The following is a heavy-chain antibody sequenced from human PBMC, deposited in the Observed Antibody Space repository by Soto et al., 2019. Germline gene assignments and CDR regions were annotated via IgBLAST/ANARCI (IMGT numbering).Heavy chain of an antibody. CDR1: GFTFSGCA. Sequence: EVQLVESGGGLVQPGGSLKLSCAASGFTFSGCAMHWVRQASGKGLEWPGRIRSKPNNYATEYAASVQGRFTISRDDSKNTAYLEMNSLKTEDTAVYYCTRWAYSYGWYFDYWGQGALVTVSS. CDR2: IRSKPNNYAT. D-gene: IGHD6-19*01. V-gene: IGHV3-73*01. CDR3: TRWAYSYGWYFDY. J-gene: IGHJ4*02.